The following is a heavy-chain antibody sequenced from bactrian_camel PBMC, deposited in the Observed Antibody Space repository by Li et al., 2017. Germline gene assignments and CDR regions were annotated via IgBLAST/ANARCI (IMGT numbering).Heavy chain of an antibody. V-gene: IGHV3S6*01. Sequence: HVQLLESGGGLVQPGGSLRLSCAASGSTFSQYSFSQYSMTWVRQAPGTGREWVASIRTTGSTLYSADSVKGRFTISKDNAKNTLYLQLNSLKPEDTAMYYCTKCPLRGSYTDTFKYRGQGTQVTVS. CDR2: IRTTGSTL. D-gene: IGHD2*01. CDR1: GSTFSQYS. CDR3: TKCPLRGSYTDTFKY. J-gene: IGHJ4*01.